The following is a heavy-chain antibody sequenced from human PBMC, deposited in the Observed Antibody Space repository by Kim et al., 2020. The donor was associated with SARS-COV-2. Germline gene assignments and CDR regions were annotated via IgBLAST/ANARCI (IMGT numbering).Heavy chain of an antibody. D-gene: IGHD1-26*01. V-gene: IGHV3-49*03. J-gene: IGHJ4*02. CDR1: GFTFGDYA. Sequence: GGSLRLSCTASGFTFGDYAMSWFRQAPGKGLEWVCFIRSKADGGTTEYAASVKGRFTISRDDSKSIAYLQMNSLKTEDTAVYYCTRDQGGSYLESVFYFAYWGQGTLVAVCS. CDR2: IRSKADGGTT. CDR3: TRDQGGSYLESVFYFAY.